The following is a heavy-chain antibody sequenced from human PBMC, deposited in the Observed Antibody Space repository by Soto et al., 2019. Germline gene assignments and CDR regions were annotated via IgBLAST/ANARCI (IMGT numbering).Heavy chain of an antibody. J-gene: IGHJ6*02. CDR2: INTGGGST. D-gene: IGHD5-12*01. Sequence: GGSLRLSCAASGFTFSSYAMSWVRQAPGKGLEWVSGINTGGGSTYYADSVKGRFTISRDNSKNTLYLQMNSLRAEDTAVYYCAKGWIYEYYGMDVWGQGTTVTVSS. V-gene: IGHV3-23*01. CDR1: GFTFSSYA. CDR3: AKGWIYEYYGMDV.